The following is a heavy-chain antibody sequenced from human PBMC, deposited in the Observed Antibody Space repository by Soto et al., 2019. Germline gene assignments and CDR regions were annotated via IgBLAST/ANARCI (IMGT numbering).Heavy chain of an antibody. V-gene: IGHV1-18*01. Sequence: ASVKVSCKASGYIFTSYGISWVRQTPGQGLEWMGWISAYNGDTNYAQKLQDRVTMTTDTSTSTAYMELRSLRSDDTAVYYCARNRIVGVAQIAAGGRWFDPWGQGTLVTVSS. CDR2: ISAYNGDT. CDR3: ARNRIVGVAQIAAGGRWFDP. J-gene: IGHJ5*02. D-gene: IGHD6-25*01. CDR1: GYIFTSYG.